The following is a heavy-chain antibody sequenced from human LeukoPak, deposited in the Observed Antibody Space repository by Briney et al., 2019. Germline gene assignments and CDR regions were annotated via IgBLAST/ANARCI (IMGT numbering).Heavy chain of an antibody. Sequence: SVKVSRKASGGTFSSYAISWVRQAPGQGLEWMGRIIPIFGTANYAQKFQGRVTITTDESTSTAYMELSSLRSEDTAVYYCARDGAAMSSDYWGQGTLVTVSS. J-gene: IGHJ4*02. CDR2: IIPIFGTA. D-gene: IGHD5-18*01. CDR1: GGTFSSYA. V-gene: IGHV1-69*05. CDR3: ARDGAAMSSDY.